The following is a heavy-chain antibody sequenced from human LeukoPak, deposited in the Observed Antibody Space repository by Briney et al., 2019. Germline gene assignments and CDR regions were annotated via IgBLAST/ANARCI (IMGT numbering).Heavy chain of an antibody. J-gene: IGHJ4*02. CDR1: GGSFSGYY. V-gene: IGHV4-34*01. CDR3: ARERTGTTDDRIDY. D-gene: IGHD1-1*01. Sequence: SETLSLTCAVYGGSFSGYYWSWIRQPPGKGLEWIGEINHSGSTNYNPSLKSRVTISVDTSKNQFSLKLSSVTAADTAVYYCARERTGTTDDRIDYWGQGTLVTVPS. CDR2: INHSGST.